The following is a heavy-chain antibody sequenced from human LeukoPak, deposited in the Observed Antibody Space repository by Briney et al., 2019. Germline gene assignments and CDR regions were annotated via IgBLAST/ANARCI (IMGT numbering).Heavy chain of an antibody. Sequence: SGTLSLTCAVSGGSPSSSDWWSWVRPPPGKGLEWIGEISHSGATNYDSSLKSRVTMSIDKSKKQFSLKLNSVTAADTAVYYCARGMGTIFGVASDYYFDIWGQGTLVTVSS. CDR1: GGSPSSSDW. D-gene: IGHD3-3*01. CDR2: ISHSGAT. J-gene: IGHJ4*02. CDR3: ARGMGTIFGVASDYYFDI. V-gene: IGHV4-4*02.